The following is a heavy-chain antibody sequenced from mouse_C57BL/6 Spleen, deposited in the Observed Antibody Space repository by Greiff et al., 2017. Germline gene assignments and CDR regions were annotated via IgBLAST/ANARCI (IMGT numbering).Heavy chain of an antibody. CDR1: GYAFRSYW. CDR2: IYPGDGDP. V-gene: IGHV1-80*01. D-gene: IGHD4-1*01. CDR3: ARPNWNGDYAMDV. Sequence: VQLQQSGAELVKPGASVKISCKASGYAFRSYWMNWVKQRPGKGLEWIGLIYPGDGDPTYNGKFKGKATLTADKSSSTAYMQLSSLTSEDSAVYFCARPNWNGDYAMDVWGKGTSVTVSS. J-gene: IGHJ4*01.